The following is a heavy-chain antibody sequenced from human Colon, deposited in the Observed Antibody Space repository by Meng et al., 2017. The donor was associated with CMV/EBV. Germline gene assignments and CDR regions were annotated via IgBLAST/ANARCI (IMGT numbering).Heavy chain of an antibody. Sequence: GGSLRLSCAASGFTFDDYAMHWVRHLPGKGLEWVAGITWNSGRLDYADSVKGRFTISRDNTQNSLHLEMSRLRPEDTGFYYCTRVGVVPAATPDLDALEIWGSGTKVTVSS. D-gene: IGHD2-15*01. V-gene: IGHV3-9*01. J-gene: IGHJ3*02. CDR2: ITWNSGRL. CDR1: GFTFDDYA. CDR3: TRVGVVPAATPDLDALEI.